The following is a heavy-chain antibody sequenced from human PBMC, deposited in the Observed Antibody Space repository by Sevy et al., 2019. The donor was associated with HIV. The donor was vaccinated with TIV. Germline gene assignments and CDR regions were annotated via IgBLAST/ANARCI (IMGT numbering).Heavy chain of an antibody. Sequence: GGYLRLSCTGSGFTFGDYAMSWVRQAPGKGLEWVAFLKHKAYGGTLDYAASVKGRFSISRDDSKSIAHLQMNDLKTEDTAIYYCTAGKGAKSIFDYWGQGALVTVSS. J-gene: IGHJ4*02. CDR1: GFTFGDYA. D-gene: IGHD3-10*01. V-gene: IGHV3-49*04. CDR3: TAGKGAKSIFDY. CDR2: LKHKAYGGTL.